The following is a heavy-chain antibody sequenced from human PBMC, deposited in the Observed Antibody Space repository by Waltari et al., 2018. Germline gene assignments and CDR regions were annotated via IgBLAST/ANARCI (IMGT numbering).Heavy chain of an antibody. CDR1: GGSISSGSYY. Sequence: QVQLQESGPGLVKPSQTLSLTCTVSGGSISSGSYYWSWIRQPAGKGLEWIGRIYTSGSTHYNPSLKIRVTISVDTSKNQFALKLSAVAAADTAVYYCAREKQLRWMQEVTDYWGQGTLVTVSS. V-gene: IGHV4-61*02. CDR2: IYTSGST. D-gene: IGHD3-3*01. CDR3: AREKQLRWMQEVTDY. J-gene: IGHJ4*02.